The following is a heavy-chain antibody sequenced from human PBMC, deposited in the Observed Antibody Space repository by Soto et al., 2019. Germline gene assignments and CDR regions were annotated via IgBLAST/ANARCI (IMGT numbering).Heavy chain of an antibody. D-gene: IGHD5-12*01. J-gene: IGHJ6*02. CDR1: GGTFSSYA. V-gene: IGHV1-69*01. CDR2: IIPLFGTA. CDR3: ARGGVRRDGYTYYYGMDV. Sequence: QVQLVQSGAEVKKPGSSVKVSCKASGGTFSSYAISWVRQAPGQGLEWMGGIIPLFGTANYAQKFQGRVTITADESTRTAYLELSSLRSEDTAVYYCARGGVRRDGYTYYYGMDVWGQGTTVTVSS.